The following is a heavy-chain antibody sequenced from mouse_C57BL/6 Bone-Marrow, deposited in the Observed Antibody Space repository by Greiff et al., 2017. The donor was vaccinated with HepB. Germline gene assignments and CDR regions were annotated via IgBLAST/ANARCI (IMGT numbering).Heavy chain of an antibody. V-gene: IGHV1-82*01. D-gene: IGHD2-1*01. CDR1: GYAFSSSW. J-gene: IGHJ2*01. CDR2: IYPGDGDT. Sequence: QVQLKQSGPVLVKPGASVKISCKASGYAFSSSWMNWVKQRPGKGLEWIGRIYPGDGDTNYNGKFKGKATLTADKTSSTAYMQLSSLPSEDSAVYFCAVYGNYDYWGQGTTLTVSS. CDR3: AVYGNYDY.